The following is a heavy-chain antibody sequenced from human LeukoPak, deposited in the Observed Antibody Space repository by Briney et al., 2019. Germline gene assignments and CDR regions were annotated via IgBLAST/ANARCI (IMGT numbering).Heavy chain of an antibody. J-gene: IGHJ4*02. CDR3: ARDLGSYGDETGIDY. D-gene: IGHD5-18*01. CDR2: IYYSGST. CDR1: GGSISSSSYY. Sequence: SETLSLTCTVSGGSISSSSYYWGWIRQPPGKGLEWIGSIYYSGSTYYNPSLKSRVTISVDTSKNQFSLKLSSVTAADTAVYYCARDLGSYGDETGIDYWGQGTLVTVSS. V-gene: IGHV4-39*07.